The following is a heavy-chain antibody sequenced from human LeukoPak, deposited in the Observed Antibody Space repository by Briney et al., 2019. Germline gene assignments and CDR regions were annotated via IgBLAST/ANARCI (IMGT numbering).Heavy chain of an antibody. CDR2: ISGSGGST. D-gene: IGHD2-2*01. J-gene: IGHJ4*02. CDR1: GFTFSTCS. Sequence: QPGGSLRLSCAASGFTFSTCSMKRVRQAPGKGLEWVSGISGSGGSTYYADSVKGRFTISRDNSKNTLYLQMNSLRAEDTAVYYCAKSLLGSTSCYYHWGQGTLVTVSS. V-gene: IGHV3-23*01. CDR3: AKSLLGSTSCYYH.